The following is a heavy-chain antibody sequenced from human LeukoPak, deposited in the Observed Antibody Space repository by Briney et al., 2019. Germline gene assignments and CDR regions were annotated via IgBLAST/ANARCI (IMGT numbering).Heavy chain of an antibody. CDR3: VKITSVTGGDC. CDR1: GFTFSAYA. Sequence: GGSLRLSCSAYGFTFSAYAMYWVRQGPGKGLEYVSGISSNGGSSFYADSVKGRFTISRDNSKNTLYLQMSSLRAEDTAVYYCVKITSVTGGDCWGQGTRLTISS. V-gene: IGHV3-64D*09. J-gene: IGHJ4*02. D-gene: IGHD1-1*01. CDR2: ISSNGGSS.